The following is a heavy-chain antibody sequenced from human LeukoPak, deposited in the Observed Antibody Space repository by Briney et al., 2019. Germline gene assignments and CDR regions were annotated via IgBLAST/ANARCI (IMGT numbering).Heavy chain of an antibody. V-gene: IGHV3-21*01. CDR1: GFSFSGYS. J-gene: IGHJ4*02. D-gene: IGHD2-2*01. CDR3: ARGRGCSSMSCYPDY. CDR2: ISPSSTYI. Sequence: PGGSLRLSCVASGFSFSGYSINWVRQAPGKGVEWVSCISPSSTYIYYADSVQGRFTISRDNAMNSLYLQMNGLRAEDTAVYYCARGRGCSSMSCYPDYWGQGTLVTVSS.